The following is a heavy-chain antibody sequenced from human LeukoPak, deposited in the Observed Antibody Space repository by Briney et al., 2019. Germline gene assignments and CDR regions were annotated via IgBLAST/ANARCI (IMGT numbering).Heavy chain of an antibody. J-gene: IGHJ6*03. CDR3: ARATALGYYYYYMDV. CDR1: GFTFSGDA. D-gene: IGHD7-27*01. V-gene: IGHV3-23*01. Sequence: PGGSLRLSCIASGFTFSGDAMNWIRQVPGKGLEWVSAISGSGAHTFYADSVKGRFTISRDNFNDTLYLQMNSLRAGDTAVYYCARATALGYYYYYMDVWGKGTTVTVSS. CDR2: ISGSGAHT.